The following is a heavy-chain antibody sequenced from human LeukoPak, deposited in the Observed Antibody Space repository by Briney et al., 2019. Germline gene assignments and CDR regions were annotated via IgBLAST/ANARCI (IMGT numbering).Heavy chain of an antibody. CDR1: GGTFTSYA. CDR2: IIPIFGTA. J-gene: IGHJ4*02. CDR3: AREVWGSGWSGYDY. D-gene: IGHD6-19*01. V-gene: IGHV1-69*05. Sequence: SVRVSCKASGGTFTSYAISWVRQAPGQGLEWMGGIIPIFGTANYAQKFQGRVTITTDESTSTAYMELSSLRSEDTAVYYCAREVWGSGWSGYDYWGQGTLVTVSS.